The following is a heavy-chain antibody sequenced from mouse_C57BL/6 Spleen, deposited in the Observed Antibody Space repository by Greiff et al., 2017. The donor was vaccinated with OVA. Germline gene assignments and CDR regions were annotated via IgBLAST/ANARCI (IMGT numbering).Heavy chain of an antibody. CDR2: IYPRSGNP. CDR3: ARRDSSGYVFDY. D-gene: IGHD3-2*02. J-gene: IGHJ2*01. CDR1: GYTFTSSG. Sequence: VQLQPSGAELARPGASVKLSCKASGYTFTSSGISWVKQRTGQGLEWIGEIYPRSGNPYYNEKFKGKATLTADKSSSTAYMELRSLTSEDSAVYFCARRDSSGYVFDYWGQGTTLTVSS. V-gene: IGHV1-81*01.